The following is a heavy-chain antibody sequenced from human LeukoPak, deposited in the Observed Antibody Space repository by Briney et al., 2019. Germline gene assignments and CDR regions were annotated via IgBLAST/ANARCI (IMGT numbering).Heavy chain of an antibody. CDR2: IYYSGST. CDR3: ARTSSRNWFDP. J-gene: IGHJ5*02. V-gene: IGHV4-39*01. CDR1: GGSISSSSYY. Sequence: SETLSLTCTVSGGSISSSSYYWGWIRQPPGKGLEWIGSIYYSGSTYYNPSLKSRVTISVDTSKNQFSLKLSSVTAADTAVYYCARTSSRNWFDPWGRGTLVTVSS. D-gene: IGHD6-13*01.